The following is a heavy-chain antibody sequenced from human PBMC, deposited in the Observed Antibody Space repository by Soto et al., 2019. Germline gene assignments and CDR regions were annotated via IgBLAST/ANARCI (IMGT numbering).Heavy chain of an antibody. CDR1: GGSISNYY. CDR2: IYFSGST. V-gene: IGHV4-59*08. Sequence: QVQLQESGPGLMKPSETLSLTCTVSGGSISNYYWSWIRQPPGKGLEWIGYIYFSGSTNYNPSLKSRVTLSVDTSKNQFSLKLSSVTAADTAVYYCARRYGGAVDYWGQGTLVTVSS. D-gene: IGHD3-10*01. CDR3: ARRYGGAVDY. J-gene: IGHJ4*02.